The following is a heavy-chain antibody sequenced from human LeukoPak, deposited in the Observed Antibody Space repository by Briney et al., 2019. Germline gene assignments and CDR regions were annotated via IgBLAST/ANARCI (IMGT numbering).Heavy chain of an antibody. D-gene: IGHD3-3*01. CDR1: GFTFSSYW. J-gene: IGHJ5*02. V-gene: IGHV3-74*01. Sequence: TGGSLRLSCAASGFTFSSYWMHWVRQAPGKGLVWVSRINSDGSSTSYADSVKGRFTISRDNAKNTLYLQMNSLRAEDTAVYYCARGPYYDFWSGLIDPWGQGTLVTVSS. CDR2: INSDGSST. CDR3: ARGPYYDFWSGLIDP.